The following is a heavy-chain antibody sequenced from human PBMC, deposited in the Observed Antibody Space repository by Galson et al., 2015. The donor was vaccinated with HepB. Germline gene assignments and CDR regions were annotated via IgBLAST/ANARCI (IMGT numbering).Heavy chain of an antibody. CDR1: GFTFSNAW. CDR3: TTDLTYYYDSSGSYDAFDI. D-gene: IGHD3-22*01. Sequence: SLRLSCAASGFTFSNAWMSWVRQAPGKGLEWVGRIKSKTDGGTTDYAAPVKGRFTISRDDSKNTLYLQMNSLKTEDTAVYYCTTDLTYYYDSSGSYDAFDIWGQGTMVTVSS. V-gene: IGHV3-15*01. CDR2: IKSKTDGGTT. J-gene: IGHJ3*02.